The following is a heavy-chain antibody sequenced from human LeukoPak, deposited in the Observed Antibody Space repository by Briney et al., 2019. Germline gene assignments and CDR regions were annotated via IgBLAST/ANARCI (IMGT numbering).Heavy chain of an antibody. CDR1: GFTFSDYY. CDR3: ARVSSMLRGPLVIYYFDF. J-gene: IGHJ4*02. D-gene: IGHD3-10*01. CDR2: ISSSGSMI. V-gene: IGHV3-11*01. Sequence: PGGSLRLSCAASGFTFSDYYMSWIRQAPGKGLEWVSYISSSGSMISDADSVKGRFTISRDNSKNTLYLQMNSLRVEDTAVYYCARVSSMLRGPLVIYYFDFWGQGTLVTVSS.